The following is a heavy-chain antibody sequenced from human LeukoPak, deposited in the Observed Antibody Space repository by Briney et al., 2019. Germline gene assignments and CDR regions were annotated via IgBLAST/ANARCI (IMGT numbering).Heavy chain of an antibody. V-gene: IGHV1-46*01. CDR1: GYTFTSYY. Sequence: ASVKVSCKASGYTFTSYYMHWVRQAPGQGLEWMGIINPSGGSTSYAQKFQGRVTMTRDMSTSTDYMELSSLRSEDTAVYYCARTLRGHDAFDIWGQGTMVTVSS. CDR3: ARTLRGHDAFDI. CDR2: INPSGGST. J-gene: IGHJ3*02.